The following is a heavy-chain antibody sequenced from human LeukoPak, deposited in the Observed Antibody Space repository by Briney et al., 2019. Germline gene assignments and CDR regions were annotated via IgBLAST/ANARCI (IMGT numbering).Heavy chain of an antibody. CDR3: PREMRMTTVTTRRVGWFDP. CDR1: GFTFSSYG. Sequence: PGRSLRLSCAASGFTFSSYGMHWVRQAPGKGLEWVAVIWYDGSNKYYADSVKGRFTISRDNSKNTLYLQMNSLRAEDTAVDYCPREMRMTTVTTRRVGWFDPWGQGTLVTVSS. J-gene: IGHJ5*02. CDR2: IWYDGSNK. D-gene: IGHD4-17*01. V-gene: IGHV3-33*01.